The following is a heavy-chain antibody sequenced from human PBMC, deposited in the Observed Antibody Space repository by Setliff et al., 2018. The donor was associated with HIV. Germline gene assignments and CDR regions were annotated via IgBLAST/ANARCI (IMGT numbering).Heavy chain of an antibody. J-gene: IGHJ6*03. D-gene: IGHD2-21*01. CDR3: TTHPRRPGIAGYFYYIDA. V-gene: IGHV5-51*01. Sequence: GSLKISCKGSGYSFTSYWIGWVRQMPGKGLEWMGIIYPGDSDTRYSPSFQGQVSLSADKSISTAYLHWSSLKALDTATSYCTTHPRRPGIAGYFYYIDAWGTGTTVTVSS. CDR1: GYSFTSYW. CDR2: IYPGDSDT.